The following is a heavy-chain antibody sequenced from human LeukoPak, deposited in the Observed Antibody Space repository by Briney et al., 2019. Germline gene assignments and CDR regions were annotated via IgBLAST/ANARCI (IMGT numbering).Heavy chain of an antibody. CDR3: ARGIKAGLGEAPAY. V-gene: IGHV4-59*01. CDR1: GGSSSTYY. D-gene: IGHD3-10*01. J-gene: IGHJ4*02. CDR2: INYSGST. Sequence: SETLSLTCTVSGGSSSTYYWSWIRQPPGKGLEWIGYINYSGSTTYSPSLKSRVTISVDASKSQFSLKLTSVTAADTAVYYCARGIKAGLGEAPAYWGQGTLVTVSS.